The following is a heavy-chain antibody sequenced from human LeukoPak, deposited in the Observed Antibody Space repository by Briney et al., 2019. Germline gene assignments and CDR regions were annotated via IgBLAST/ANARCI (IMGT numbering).Heavy chain of an antibody. J-gene: IGHJ4*02. Sequence: QPGRSLRLSCAASGFTFSSYVMHWVRQAPGKGLEWVAVIWYDGSNKYYADSVKGRFTISRDNSKNTLYLQMNSLRAEDTAVYYCARVDGYYGSGSPFDYWGQGTLVTVSS. V-gene: IGHV3-33*01. CDR2: IWYDGSNK. CDR1: GFTFSSYV. CDR3: ARVDGYYGSGSPFDY. D-gene: IGHD3-10*01.